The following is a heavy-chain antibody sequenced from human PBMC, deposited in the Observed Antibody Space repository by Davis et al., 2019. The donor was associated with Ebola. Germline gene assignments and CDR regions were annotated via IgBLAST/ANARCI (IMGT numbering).Heavy chain of an antibody. CDR3: ARGSGWYTDYYFDS. V-gene: IGHV3-23*01. J-gene: IGHJ4*02. CDR2: GTSADT. CDR1: GFIFSTYV. D-gene: IGHD6-19*01. Sequence: GGSLRLSCSASGFIFSTYVMSWVRQAPGKGLEWVSTYGTSADTYYADSVKGRFTISRDNSKNTLYLQMNSLRAEDTAVYYCARGSGWYTDYYFDSWGQGTLVTVSS.